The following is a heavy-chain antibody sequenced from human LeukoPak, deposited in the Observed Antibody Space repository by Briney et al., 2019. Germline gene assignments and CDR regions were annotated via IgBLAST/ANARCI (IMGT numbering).Heavy chain of an antibody. J-gene: IGHJ4*02. CDR1: GFTFSNYA. Sequence: GGSLRLSCAASGFTFSNYAMAWVRQAPGKGLQWVSTICGSCGNTHYADSVKGRFTISRDNAKNSLYLQMNSLRAEDTAVYYCARYSGSYPYYFDYWGQGTLVTVSS. CDR2: ICGSCGNT. V-gene: IGHV3-23*01. CDR3: ARYSGSYPYYFDY. D-gene: IGHD1-26*01.